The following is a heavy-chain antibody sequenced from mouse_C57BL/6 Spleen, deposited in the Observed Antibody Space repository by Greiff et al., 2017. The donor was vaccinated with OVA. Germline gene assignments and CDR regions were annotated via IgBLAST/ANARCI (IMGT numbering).Heavy chain of an antibody. D-gene: IGHD1-1*01. CDR1: GYSITSGYD. Sequence: EVQLQQSGPGMVKPSQSLSLTCTVTGYSITSGYDWHWIRHFPGNKLEWMGYISYSGSTNYNPSLKSRISITHDTSKNHFFLKLNSVTTEDTATYYCARGGYYYGSSPEYVDVWGTGTTVTVSS. J-gene: IGHJ1*03. CDR3: ARGGYYYGSSPEYVDV. CDR2: ISYSGST. V-gene: IGHV3-1*01.